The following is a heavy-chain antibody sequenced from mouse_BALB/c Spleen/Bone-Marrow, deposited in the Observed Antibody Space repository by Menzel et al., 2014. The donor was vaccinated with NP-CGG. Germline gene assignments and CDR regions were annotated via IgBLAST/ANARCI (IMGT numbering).Heavy chain of an antibody. CDR1: GFTFSDYY. CDR3: ARGSSYFDY. J-gene: IGHJ2*01. D-gene: IGHD1-1*01. V-gene: IGHV5-4*02. Sequence: EVHLVESGGGLVKPGGSLKLSCAASGFTFSDYYMYWVRQTPEKRLGWVATISDGGSYTYYPDSVKGRFTISRGNAKNNLCLQMSSLKSEDTAMYYCARGSSYFDYWGQGTTLTVSS. CDR2: ISDGGSYT.